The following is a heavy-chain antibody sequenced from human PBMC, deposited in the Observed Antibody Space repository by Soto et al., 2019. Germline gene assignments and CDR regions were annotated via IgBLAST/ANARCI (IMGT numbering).Heavy chain of an antibody. V-gene: IGHV4-4*02. CDR1: GGSFTSNNW. D-gene: IGHD1-7*01. Sequence: SETLSLTCAVSGGSFTSNNWWTWVRQPPGQGLEWIGEIYRTGSTNYDPSLKSRVTISLDKSENQFSLKVTSLTAADTAVYYCASRDPGTSVDYWGQGTLVTVSS. J-gene: IGHJ4*02. CDR3: ASRDPGTSVDY. CDR2: IYRTGST.